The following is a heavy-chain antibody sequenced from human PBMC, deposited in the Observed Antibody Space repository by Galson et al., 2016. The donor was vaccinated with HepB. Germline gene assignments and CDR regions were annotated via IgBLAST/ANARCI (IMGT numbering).Heavy chain of an antibody. CDR3: AKERLVRRIFDH. CDR2: ISNKRPT. D-gene: IGHD1-1*01. CDR1: GFVFSNFG. Sequence: SLRLSCPASGFVFSNFGLSWLRQAPGKRLEWVARISNKRPTYYSDSVQGRFTISRDNSNNTLYLQMNGLRAEDTAVYYCAKERLVRRIFDHWGQGTLLTVSS. J-gene: IGHJ4*02. V-gene: IGHV3-23*01.